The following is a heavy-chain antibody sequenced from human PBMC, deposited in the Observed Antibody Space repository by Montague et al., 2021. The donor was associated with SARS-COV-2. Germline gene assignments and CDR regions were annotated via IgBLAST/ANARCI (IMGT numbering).Heavy chain of an antibody. CDR2: IKQDGSEK. CDR1: GFTFSSYW. Sequence: SLRLSCAASGFTFSSYWMSWVRQAPGKGLEWVANIKQDGSEKYYVDSVKGRFTISRDNAENSLYLQMNSLRAEDTAVYYCARDSFFVGDSSADYYYSMDVWGQGTTVTVSS. J-gene: IGHJ6*02. D-gene: IGHD3-22*01. CDR3: ARDSFFVGDSSADYYYSMDV. V-gene: IGHV3-7*01.